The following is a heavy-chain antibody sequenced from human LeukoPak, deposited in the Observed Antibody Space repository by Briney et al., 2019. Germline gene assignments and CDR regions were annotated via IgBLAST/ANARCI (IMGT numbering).Heavy chain of an antibody. CDR2: ISGSGGNT. V-gene: IGHV3-23*01. CDR1: GFTFSSYA. CDR3: AKGPWLAYPYFDY. D-gene: IGHD6-19*01. Sequence: GGSLRLSCAASGFTFSSYAMSWVRQAPGKGLEWVSAISGSGGNTYFADSVKGRFTISRDNSKNTLYLQMNSLRAEDTAVYYCAKGPWLAYPYFDYRGQGTLVTVSS. J-gene: IGHJ4*02.